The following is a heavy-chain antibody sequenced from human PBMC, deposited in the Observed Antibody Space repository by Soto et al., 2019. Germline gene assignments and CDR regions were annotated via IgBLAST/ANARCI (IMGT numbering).Heavy chain of an antibody. CDR2: ISAYNGNT. J-gene: IGHJ3*01. V-gene: IGHV1-18*01. CDR1: GYTFTSYG. D-gene: IGHD3-3*01. CDR3: ARDPYGDFGVVMAL. Sequence: VKVSCKASGYTFTSYGISWVRQSPGQGLEWMGWISAYNGNTNYAQKLQGRVTMTTDTSTSTAYMELRSLRSDDTAVYYCARDPYGDFGVVMALWGQGTMVTVSS.